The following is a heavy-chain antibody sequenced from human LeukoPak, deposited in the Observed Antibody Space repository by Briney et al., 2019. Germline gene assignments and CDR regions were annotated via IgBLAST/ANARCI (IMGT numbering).Heavy chain of an antibody. CDR2: INPNSGGT. CDR1: GYTFTGYY. CDR3: ARADSSGYYYVFDY. J-gene: IGHJ4*02. D-gene: IGHD3-22*01. V-gene: IGHV1-2*04. Sequence: GASVKVSCKASGYTFTGYYMHWVRQAPGQGLEWMGWINPNSGGTNYAQKLQGWVTMTRDTSISTAYMELSRLRSDDTAVYYCARADSSGYYYVFDYWGQGTLVTVSS.